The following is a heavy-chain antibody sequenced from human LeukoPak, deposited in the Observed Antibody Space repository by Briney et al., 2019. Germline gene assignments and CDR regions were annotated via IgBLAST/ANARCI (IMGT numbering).Heavy chain of an antibody. V-gene: IGHV3-7*03. CDR3: ARDLYNSASR. CDR1: GFTFSSSW. D-gene: IGHD6-25*01. J-gene: IGHJ4*02. CDR2: IKQDGGEK. Sequence: GGSLRLSCAASGFTFSSSWMTWVRQAPGKGLEWVANIKQDGGEKYYVDSVKGRFTISRDNAKNSLYLQMNSLRADDTAVYYCARDLYNSASRWGQGTLVTVSS.